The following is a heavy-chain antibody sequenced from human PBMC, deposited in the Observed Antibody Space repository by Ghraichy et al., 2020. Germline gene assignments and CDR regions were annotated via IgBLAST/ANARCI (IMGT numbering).Heavy chain of an antibody. CDR2: IRNSSTYN. D-gene: IGHD4-11*01. CDR1: GFTFSTYS. V-gene: IGHV3-21*05. Sequence: GGSLRLSCAASGFTFSTYSMNWVRQAPGKGLEWVSFIRNSSTYNYYADSVKGRFTVSRDNAKNSLYLQMNSLRAEDTAVYYCARGPDSNTDRNWFDPWGQGTLVTVSS. J-gene: IGHJ5*02. CDR3: ARGPDSNTDRNWFDP.